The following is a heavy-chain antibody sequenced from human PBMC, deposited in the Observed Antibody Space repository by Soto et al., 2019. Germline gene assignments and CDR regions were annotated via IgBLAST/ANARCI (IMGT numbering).Heavy chain of an antibody. Sequence: ASVKVSCKASGYTFTSYGISWVRQAPGQGLEWMGWISAYNGNTNYAQKLQGRVTMTTDTSTSTAYVELRSLRSDDTAVYYCARELRDGFGPPNGLRAFDIWGQGTMVTVSS. V-gene: IGHV1-18*01. CDR1: GYTFTSYG. D-gene: IGHD3-10*01. CDR3: ARELRDGFGPPNGLRAFDI. CDR2: ISAYNGNT. J-gene: IGHJ3*02.